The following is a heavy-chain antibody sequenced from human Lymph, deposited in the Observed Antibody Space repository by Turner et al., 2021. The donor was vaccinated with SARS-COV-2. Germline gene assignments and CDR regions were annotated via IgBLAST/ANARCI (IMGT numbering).Heavy chain of an antibody. Sequence: QLQLQDSGPVLVKPSETLSLTCTVSGGSISRYYWSWIRQPPGKGLEWIGYIHYSGSTNYNPSLKSRVTISVDTSKNQFSLKLNSVTAADTAVYYCARHGFSGWYGGGMDVWGQGTTVTVSS. D-gene: IGHD6-19*01. V-gene: IGHV4-59*08. CDR2: IHYSGST. CDR3: ARHGFSGWYGGGMDV. CDR1: GGSISRYY. J-gene: IGHJ6*02.